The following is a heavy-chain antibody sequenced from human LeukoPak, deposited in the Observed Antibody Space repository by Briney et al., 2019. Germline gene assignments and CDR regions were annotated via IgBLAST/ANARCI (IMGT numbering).Heavy chain of an antibody. CDR3: TKSHSSTWGDDAFDI. V-gene: IGHV3-23*01. J-gene: IGHJ3*02. D-gene: IGHD6-13*01. CDR1: GFTFSNYA. Sequence: PGGSLRLSCAASGFTFSNYAMSWVRQAPGKGLEWVSVIGGSGGLTYYADSVKGRFTISRDNSKNTVHLQMNSLRAEDTAVYYCTKSHSSTWGDDAFDIWGQGTMVSVSS. CDR2: IGGSGGLT.